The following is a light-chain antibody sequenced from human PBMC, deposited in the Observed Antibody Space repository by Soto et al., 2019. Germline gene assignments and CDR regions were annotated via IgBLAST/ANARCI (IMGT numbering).Light chain of an antibody. CDR1: QSVSRD. CDR3: QQRSNWPLT. CDR2: DAS. V-gene: IGKV3-11*01. J-gene: IGKJ4*01. Sequence: EIVLTQSPATLSLSPGERVTLSCRASQSVSRDLAWYQQKPGQAPRLLIYDASNRATGIPARFSGSGSGTDFTLTISSLEPEDFAVYYCQQRSNWPLTFGGGTKVEIK.